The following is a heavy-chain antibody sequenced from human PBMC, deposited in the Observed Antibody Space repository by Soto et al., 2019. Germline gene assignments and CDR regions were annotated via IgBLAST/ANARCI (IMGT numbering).Heavy chain of an antibody. J-gene: IGHJ6*02. D-gene: IGHD2-15*01. CDR3: ARDRSVYCSGGSCYYYYYGMDV. CDR1: GGTFSSYA. Sequence: QVQLVQSGAEVKKPGSSVKVSCKASGGTFSSYAISWVRQAPGQGLEWMGGIIPIFGTANYAQKFQGRVTITAEESTSTAYMELSSLRSEDTAVYYCARDRSVYCSGGSCYYYYYGMDVWGQGTTVTVSS. V-gene: IGHV1-69*01. CDR2: IIPIFGTA.